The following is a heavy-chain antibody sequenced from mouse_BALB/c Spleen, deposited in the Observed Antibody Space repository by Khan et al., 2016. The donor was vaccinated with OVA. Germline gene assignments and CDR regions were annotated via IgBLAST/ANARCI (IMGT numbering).Heavy chain of an antibody. D-gene: IGHD1-1*02. Sequence: QVQLKQSGAELAKPGASVKMSCKASGYTFTAYWVHWVKQRPGQGLEWIAYIDPSTDYTEYHQRVKDKATLTTDKSSSTAYMQLSSLTSEDSAVYYCARGELSGIFAYWGQGTLVTVSA. V-gene: IGHV1-7*01. CDR1: GYTFTAYW. CDR2: IDPSTDYT. J-gene: IGHJ3*01. CDR3: ARGELSGIFAY.